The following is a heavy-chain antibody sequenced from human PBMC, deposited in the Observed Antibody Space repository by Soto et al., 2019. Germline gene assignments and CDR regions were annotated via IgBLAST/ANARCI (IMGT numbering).Heavy chain of an antibody. J-gene: IGHJ6*02. CDR2: INHSGST. D-gene: IGHD2-8*01. Sequence: SETLSLTCAVYGGSFSGYDWSWIRQPPGKGLEWIGEINHSGSTNYNPSLKSRVTISVDTSKNQFSLKLSSVTAADTAVYYCARGRLMVYAISYYYYGMDVWGQGTTVTVSS. V-gene: IGHV4-34*01. CDR1: GGSFSGYD. CDR3: ARGRLMVYAISYYYYGMDV.